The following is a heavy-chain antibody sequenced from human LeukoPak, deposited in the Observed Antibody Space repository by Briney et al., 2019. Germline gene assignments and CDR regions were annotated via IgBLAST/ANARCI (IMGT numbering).Heavy chain of an antibody. D-gene: IGHD3-22*01. V-gene: IGHV4-59*08. J-gene: IGHJ3*02. CDR2: IYYTGST. CDR3: ARRDYYYDSSGYNDAFDI. CDR1: GGSISSYY. Sequence: SETLSLTCTVSGGSISSYYWSWIRHPPGKGLGRIGYIYYTGSTNYNPSLKSRVTISVDTSKNQFSLQLSSVTAADTAVYYCARRDYYYDSSGYNDAFDIWGQGTMVTVSS.